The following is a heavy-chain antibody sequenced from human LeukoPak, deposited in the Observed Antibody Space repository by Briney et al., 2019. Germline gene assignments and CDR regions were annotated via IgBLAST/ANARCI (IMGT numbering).Heavy chain of an antibody. CDR3: AIDEPNYAPYDFDY. V-gene: IGHV3-15*01. D-gene: IGHD4/OR15-4a*01. Sequence: PGGSLRLSCAASRFTFTNAWMNWVSQAPGKRLEWVGRIKSKGDGETTDYAAPVKGRFTISRDDSNNMAYLQMNSLKIEDTAVYYCAIDEPNYAPYDFDYWGQGTLLTVSS. CDR1: RFTFTNAW. J-gene: IGHJ4*02. CDR2: IKSKGDGETT.